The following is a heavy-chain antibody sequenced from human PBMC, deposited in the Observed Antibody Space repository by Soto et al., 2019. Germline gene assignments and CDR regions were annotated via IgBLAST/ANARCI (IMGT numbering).Heavy chain of an antibody. CDR1: GFTFNSYA. CDR2: IARNGEAT. Sequence: GGSLRLSCVASGFTFNSYAMSWVRQAPGKGLEWVSTIARNGEATSYADSVKGRFTISRDNSNSKNTLYLQMNSLRADDTAIYFCAKDLYAGNIIISSCFDCWGQGTLVTVSS. V-gene: IGHV3-23*01. J-gene: IGHJ4*02. D-gene: IGHD3-10*01. CDR3: AKDLYAGNIIISSCFDC.